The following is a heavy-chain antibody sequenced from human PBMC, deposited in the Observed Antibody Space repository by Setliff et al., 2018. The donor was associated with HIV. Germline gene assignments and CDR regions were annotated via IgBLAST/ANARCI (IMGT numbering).Heavy chain of an antibody. CDR2: IYYNGNT. V-gene: IGHV4-39*07. CDR3: APRHHKYGFL. Sequence: SETLSLTCSVSGASISSNSYYWGWIRQPPGKGLEWVGSIYYNGNTFYNQSLQSRVTISLDTSKNQFSLGLRSVTAADTALYYCAPRHHKYGFLWGQGRLVTVSS. J-gene: IGHJ4*02. CDR1: GASISSNSYY. D-gene: IGHD3-10*01.